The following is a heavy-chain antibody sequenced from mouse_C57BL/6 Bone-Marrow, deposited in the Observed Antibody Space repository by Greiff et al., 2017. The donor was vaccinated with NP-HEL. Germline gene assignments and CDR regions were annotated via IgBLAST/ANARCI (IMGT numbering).Heavy chain of an antibody. CDR2: ISSGGDYT. Sequence: DVMLVESGEGLVKPGASLKLSCAASGFTFSSYAISWVRQTPEQRLEWVAYISSGGDYTYYTDTVKGRFTISRDNARNTLYLHMSSLTSEDTVMFYSTRGNWAGLAYWGQGTLVTVSA. J-gene: IGHJ3*01. V-gene: IGHV5-9-1*02. D-gene: IGHD4-1*01. CDR3: TRGNWAGLAY. CDR1: GFTFSSYA.